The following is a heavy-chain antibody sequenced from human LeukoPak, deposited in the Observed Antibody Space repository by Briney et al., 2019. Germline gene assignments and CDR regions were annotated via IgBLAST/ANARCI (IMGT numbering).Heavy chain of an antibody. J-gene: IGHJ3*02. CDR3: ARAEGIFGVAFDI. Sequence: ASVKVSCKASGYTFTSYYMHWVRQAPGQGREWLGIINPSGGSTSYAQKFQGRVTMTRDTSTSTVYMELSSLRSEDTAVYYCARAEGIFGVAFDIWGQGTMVTVSS. CDR2: INPSGGST. D-gene: IGHD3-3*01. V-gene: IGHV1-46*01. CDR1: GYTFTSYY.